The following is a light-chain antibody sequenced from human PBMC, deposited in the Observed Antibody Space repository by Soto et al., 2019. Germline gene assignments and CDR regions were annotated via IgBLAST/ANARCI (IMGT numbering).Light chain of an antibody. CDR2: RAS. J-gene: IGKJ4*01. CDR3: QQYNGYPLT. V-gene: IGKV1-5*03. CDR1: QSISTW. Sequence: DIQMTQSPSTLSASVGDRVTITCRASQSISTWLAWYQQKPGKAPKLLIYRASTLESGVPSRFSGSASGTEFTLTISSLQPDDFATYSCQQYNGYPLTFGGGTKVEIK.